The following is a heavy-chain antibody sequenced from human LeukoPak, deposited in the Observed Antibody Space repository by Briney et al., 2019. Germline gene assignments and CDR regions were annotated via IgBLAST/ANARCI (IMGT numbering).Heavy chain of an antibody. Sequence: SKTLSLTCTVSGYSISSGYHWGWIRQPPGKGLEWIGHLYRSGSTYYNPSLKSRVTMSIDTSKNQFSLNLRSVTAADTAVYYCARQPYYYYMDVWGKGTTVTISS. CDR3: ARQPYYYYMDV. V-gene: IGHV4-38-2*02. CDR1: GYSISSGYH. CDR2: LYRSGST. J-gene: IGHJ6*03.